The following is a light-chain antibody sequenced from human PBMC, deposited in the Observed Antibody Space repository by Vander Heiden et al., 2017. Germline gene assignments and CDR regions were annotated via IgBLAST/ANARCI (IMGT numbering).Light chain of an antibody. CDR2: AAS. CDR1: QSISSY. Sequence: IPVTQSPSSRSASVGDRVTITCRASQSISSYLNWYQQKPGKAPKLLIYAASSLQRGVPARFSGSGSGTDFTLTISRLQAEDLATYYCQQGDSTRSTFGQGTKVEIK. V-gene: IGKV1-39*01. CDR3: QQGDSTRST. J-gene: IGKJ1*01.